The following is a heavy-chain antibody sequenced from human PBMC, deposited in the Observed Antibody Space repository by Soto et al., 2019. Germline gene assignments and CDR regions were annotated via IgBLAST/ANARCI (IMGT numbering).Heavy chain of an antibody. V-gene: IGHV4-59*01. CDR3: AGSGYYYYYGMDV. Sequence: SETLSLTCTVYGGSISSYYWSWIRQPPGKGLEWIGYIYYSGSTNYNPSLKSRVTISVDTSKNQSSLKLSSVTAADTAVYYCAGSGYYYYYGMDVWGQGTTVTVSS. D-gene: IGHD3-3*01. J-gene: IGHJ6*02. CDR2: IYYSGST. CDR1: GGSISSYY.